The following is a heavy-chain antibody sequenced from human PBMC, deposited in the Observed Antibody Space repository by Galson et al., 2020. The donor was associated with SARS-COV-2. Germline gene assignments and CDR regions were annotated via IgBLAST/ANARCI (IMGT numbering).Heavy chain of an antibody. Sequence: SETLSLTCTVSGGSISSHYWSWIRQPPGRGLEWMGFMYNGITNYNPSLKSRVSMSADTSKNQFSLKLSSVTAADTAVYYCARHKYYDFWSAYYTAGAFDIWGQGTMVTVSS. D-gene: IGHD3-3*01. J-gene: IGHJ3*02. CDR3: ARHKYYDFWSAYYTAGAFDI. V-gene: IGHV4-59*08. CDR2: MYNGIT. CDR1: GGSISSHY.